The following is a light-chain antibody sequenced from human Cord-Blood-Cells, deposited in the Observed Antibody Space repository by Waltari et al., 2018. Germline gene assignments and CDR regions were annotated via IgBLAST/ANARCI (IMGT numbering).Light chain of an antibody. CDR2: YDD. Sequence: QSVLTQPPSVSEAPRQRVTISCSGSSSNIGNNAVNWYQQLPGKAPKLLIYYDDLLPSGVSDRFSGSKSGTSASLAISGLQSEDEADYYCAAWDDSLNGPYAFGTGTKVTVL. V-gene: IGLV1-36*01. CDR3: AAWDDSLNGPYA. J-gene: IGLJ1*01. CDR1: SSNIGNNA.